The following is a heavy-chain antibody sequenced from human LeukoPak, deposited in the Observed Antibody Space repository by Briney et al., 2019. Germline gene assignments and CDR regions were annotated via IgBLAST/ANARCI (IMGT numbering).Heavy chain of an antibody. CDR3: AKEVIPTDAFDI. J-gene: IGHJ3*02. D-gene: IGHD2/OR15-2a*01. Sequence: PGGSLRLSCAASGFTFSSYSMNWVRQAPGKGLEWVSYISSSSSAIYYADSVKGRFTISRDNSKNTLYLQMNSLRAEDTAVYYCAKEVIPTDAFDIWGQGTMVTVSS. CDR2: ISSSSSAI. CDR1: GFTFSSYS. V-gene: IGHV3-48*01.